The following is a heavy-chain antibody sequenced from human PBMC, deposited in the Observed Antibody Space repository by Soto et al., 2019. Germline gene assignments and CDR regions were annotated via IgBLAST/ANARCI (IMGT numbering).Heavy chain of an antibody. CDR1: GFTYSGYA. Sequence: EVQLLESGGGLVQPGGSLRLSCAASGFTYSGYAMSWVRQAPGKGLEWVSSISGSGGNTYYADSVKGRFTISRDNSKNTLYRQRNSLRVEDTAIYYCAKDRSSAGTTVRFDPWGQGTLVTVSS. CDR3: AKDRSSAGTTVRFDP. D-gene: IGHD1-1*01. J-gene: IGHJ5*02. V-gene: IGHV3-23*01. CDR2: ISGSGGNT.